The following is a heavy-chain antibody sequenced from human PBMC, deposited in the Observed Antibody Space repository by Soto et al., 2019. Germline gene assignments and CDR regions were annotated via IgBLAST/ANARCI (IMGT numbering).Heavy chain of an antibody. V-gene: IGHV3-23*01. D-gene: IGHD6-13*01. J-gene: IGHJ4*02. CDR1: GFSFSSYA. Sequence: EVQLLESGGGLVQPGGSLRLSCVVSGFSFSSYAMTWVRQAPGKGLEWVSVISGSDGSTYYAHSVKGRFTISRDNSKNTLYLQMNSLRAEDTAVYYCARDREIDAWYEDYWGQGTLVTVSS. CDR3: ARDREIDAWYEDY. CDR2: ISGSDGST.